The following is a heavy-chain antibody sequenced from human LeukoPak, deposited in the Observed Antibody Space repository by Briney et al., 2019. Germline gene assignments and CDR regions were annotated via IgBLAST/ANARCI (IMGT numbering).Heavy chain of an antibody. V-gene: IGHV3-64*01. CDR1: GFTFSSYG. J-gene: IGHJ4*02. CDR3: AREVGVFDY. Sequence: GGSLRLSCAASGFTFSSYGMHWVRQAPGKGLEYVSAISSNGGNTFYANSVKGRFTISRDISKNTLYLQMGSLRAEDMAVYYCAREVGVFDYWGQGTLVTVSA. CDR2: ISSNGGNT. D-gene: IGHD3-16*01.